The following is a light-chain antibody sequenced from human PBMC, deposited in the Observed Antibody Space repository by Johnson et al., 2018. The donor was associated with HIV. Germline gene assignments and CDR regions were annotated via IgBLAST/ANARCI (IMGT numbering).Light chain of an antibody. CDR1: SSNIGNNY. J-gene: IGLJ1*01. CDR2: ENT. CDR3: GTWDSSLSAYV. Sequence: QSVLTQPPSVSAATVQKVTISCSGSSSNIGNNYVSWYQQVPGTAPKLLIYENTKRPSGIRDRFSGSKSGTSATLGITGLQTGDEADYYCGTWDSSLSAYVIGTGTKVTVL. V-gene: IGLV1-51*02.